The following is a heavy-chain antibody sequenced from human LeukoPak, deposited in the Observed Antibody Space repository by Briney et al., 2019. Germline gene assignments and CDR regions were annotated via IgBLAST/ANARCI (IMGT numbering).Heavy chain of an antibody. CDR1: GYTFTGYY. J-gene: IGHJ5*02. V-gene: IGHV1-2*02. D-gene: IGHD3-16*01. CDR3: ARREYDYVWGSLYNWFDP. Sequence: ASVKVSCTSSGYTFTGYYMDWVRQAPGQGLEWMGWINPNSGGTTYAQKFQGRVTMTRDTSISTDYMELSRLRSDDTAVYYCARREYDYVWGSLYNWFDPWGQGTVVTVSS. CDR2: INPNSGGT.